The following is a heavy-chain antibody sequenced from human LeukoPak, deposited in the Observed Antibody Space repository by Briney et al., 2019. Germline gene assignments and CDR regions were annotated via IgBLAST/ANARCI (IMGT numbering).Heavy chain of an antibody. Sequence: SETLSLTCTVSGGSISSYYWSWIRQPPGKGLEWIGYIYYSGSTNYNPSLKSRVTISVDTSKNQFSLKLSSVTAADTAVYYCARVPGPWAVPDYWGQGTLVTVSS. V-gene: IGHV4-59*01. J-gene: IGHJ4*02. CDR2: IYYSGST. CDR1: GGSISSYY. CDR3: ARVPGPWAVPDY. D-gene: IGHD3-10*01.